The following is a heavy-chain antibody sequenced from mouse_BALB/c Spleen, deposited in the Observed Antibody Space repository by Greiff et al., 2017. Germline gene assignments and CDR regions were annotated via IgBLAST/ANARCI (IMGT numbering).Heavy chain of an antibody. J-gene: IGHJ3*01. D-gene: IGHD1-1*01. CDR2: IWGDGST. V-gene: IGHV2-6-7*01. Sequence: VMLVESGPGLVAPSQSLSITCTVSGFSLTGSGVNWVRQPPGKGLEWLGMIWGDGSTDYNSALKSRLSISKDNSKSQVFLKMNSLQTDDTARYYCARASSPHYYGSSLAYWGQGTLVTVSA. CDR3: ARASSPHYYGSSLAY. CDR1: GFSLTGSG.